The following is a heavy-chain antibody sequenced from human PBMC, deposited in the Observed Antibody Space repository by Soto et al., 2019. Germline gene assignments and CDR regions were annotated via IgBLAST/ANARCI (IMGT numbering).Heavy chain of an antibody. CDR1: GFTFSSYA. V-gene: IGHV3-64*01. Sequence: PGGSLRLSCAASGFTFSSYAMHWVRQAPGKGLEYVSAISSNGGSTYYANSVKGRFTISRDNSKNTLYLQMGSLRAEDMAVYYCARSGYFDWFGPYHYFDYWGQGTLVTVSS. J-gene: IGHJ4*02. D-gene: IGHD3-9*01. CDR3: ARSGYFDWFGPYHYFDY. CDR2: ISSNGGST.